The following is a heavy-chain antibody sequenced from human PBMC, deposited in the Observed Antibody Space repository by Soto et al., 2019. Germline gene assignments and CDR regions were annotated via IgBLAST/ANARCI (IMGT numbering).Heavy chain of an antibody. D-gene: IGHD2-2*01. J-gene: IGHJ5*02. CDR2: ISGSGGSA. CDR1: GFTFSNYA. CDR3: AKDPYSGVLVPVAIGFDP. Sequence: GGSLRLSCAASGFTFSNYAMTWVRQGPGKGLEWVSAISGSGGSAYYADSVKGRFTISRDNSKNALYLQMNSLRADDSGVYYCAKDPYSGVLVPVAIGFDPWGPGTLVTVSS. V-gene: IGHV3-23*01.